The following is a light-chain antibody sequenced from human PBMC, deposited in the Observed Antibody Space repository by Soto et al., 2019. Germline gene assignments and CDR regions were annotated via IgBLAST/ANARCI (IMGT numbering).Light chain of an antibody. V-gene: IGKV1-17*01. CDR2: LTY. CDR1: QGIGND. CDR3: LKHKSYPRT. J-gene: IGKJ1*01. Sequence: DIQMTQSPSSLSASVGDRVTITCRASQGIGNDLGWYQQKPGKAPKRLIYLTYSLQTGVPSRFSGSGSGTEFSLTISSLQPEDSATYFCLKHKSYPRTVGQWTKVDSK.